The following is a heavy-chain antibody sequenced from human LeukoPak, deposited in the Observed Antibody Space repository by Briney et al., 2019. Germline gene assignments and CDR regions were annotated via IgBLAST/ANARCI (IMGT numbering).Heavy chain of an antibody. D-gene: IGHD6-13*01. J-gene: IGHJ4*02. CDR1: GGSISSSSYY. CDR2: IYYSGRT. CDR3: AGTGLSSSWYYFDY. Sequence: SETLSLTCTVSGGSISSSSYYWGWSRQPPGKGLEWLGSIYYSGRTYYNPSHKSRVTISVDTSKNQSSLKLSSVSAAVTAVYYCAGTGLSSSWYYFDYWGQGTLVTVSS. V-gene: IGHV4-39*01.